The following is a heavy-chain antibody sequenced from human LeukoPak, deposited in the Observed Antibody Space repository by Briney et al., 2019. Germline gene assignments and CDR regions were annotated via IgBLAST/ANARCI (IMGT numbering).Heavy chain of an antibody. CDR3: ATSYSSGPFDY. Sequence: PSETLSLTCAVYGGSFSGYYWSWIRQPPGKGLEWIGEIDHSGSTNYNPSLKSRVTISVDTSKNQFSLKLSSVTAADTAVYYCATSYSSGPFDYWGQGTLVTVSS. V-gene: IGHV4-34*01. CDR1: GGSFSGYY. D-gene: IGHD6-19*01. CDR2: IDHSGST. J-gene: IGHJ4*02.